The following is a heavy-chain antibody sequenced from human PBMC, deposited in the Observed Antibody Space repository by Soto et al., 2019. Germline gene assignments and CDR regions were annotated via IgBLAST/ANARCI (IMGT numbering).Heavy chain of an antibody. Sequence: PGGSLRLSCAASGFTFSSYGMHWVRQAPGKGLEWVAVIWYDGSNKYYADSVKGRFTISRDNSKNTLYLQMNSLRAEDTAVYYCAKEGLRYFDWLPHYYSYYGMDVWGQGTTVTVSS. V-gene: IGHV3-33*06. D-gene: IGHD3-9*01. CDR2: IWYDGSNK. J-gene: IGHJ6*02. CDR3: AKEGLRYFDWLPHYYSYYGMDV. CDR1: GFTFSSYG.